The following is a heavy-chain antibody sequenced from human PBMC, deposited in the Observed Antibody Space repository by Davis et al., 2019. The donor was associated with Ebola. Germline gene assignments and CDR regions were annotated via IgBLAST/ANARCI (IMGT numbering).Heavy chain of an antibody. CDR1: GFTVSSNY. CDR2: ISSSSSTI. Sequence: GESLKISCAASGFTVSSNYMSWVRQAPGKGLEWVSYISSSSSTIYYADSVKGRFTISRDNAKNSLYLQMNSLRAEDTALYYCARDQDTSPEWNWFDSWGQGTLVTVSS. D-gene: IGHD3-3*01. J-gene: IGHJ5*01. V-gene: IGHV3-48*01. CDR3: ARDQDTSPEWNWFDS.